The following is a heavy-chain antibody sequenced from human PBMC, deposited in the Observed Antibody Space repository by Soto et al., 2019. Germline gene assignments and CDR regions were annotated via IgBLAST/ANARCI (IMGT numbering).Heavy chain of an antibody. V-gene: IGHV3-23*01. D-gene: IGHD1-1*01. J-gene: IGHJ4*02. CDR3: ASPGNPLDY. CDR2: ISGSGGST. Sequence: GGSLRLSCAASGFTFSSYVMSWVRQAPGKGLEWVSGISGSGGSTYYADSVKGRFTISRDNFKNTLFLHMNSLRAEDTAVYYRASPGNPLDYWGQGTLVTVSS. CDR1: GFTFSSYV.